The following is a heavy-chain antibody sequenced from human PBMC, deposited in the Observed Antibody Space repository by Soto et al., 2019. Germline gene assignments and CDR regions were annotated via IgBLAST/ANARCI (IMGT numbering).Heavy chain of an antibody. CDR2: ISYDGSNK. J-gene: IGHJ4*02. CDR3: AKGSRIAAESCDY. CDR1: GFTFSSYG. D-gene: IGHD6-13*01. Sequence: GGSLRLSCAASGFTFSSYGMHWVRQAPGKGLEWVAVISYDGSNKYYADSVKGRFTISRDNSKNTLYLQMNSLRAEDTAVYYCAKGSRIAAESCDYWGQGTLVTVSS. V-gene: IGHV3-30*18.